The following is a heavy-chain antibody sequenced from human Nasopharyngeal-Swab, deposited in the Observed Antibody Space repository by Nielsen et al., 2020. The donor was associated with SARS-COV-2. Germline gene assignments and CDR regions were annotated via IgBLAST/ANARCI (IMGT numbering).Heavy chain of an antibody. J-gene: IGHJ4*02. CDR2: IYHSGST. V-gene: IGHV4-38-2*02. CDR1: GYSISSGYY. CDR3: ARGGYSSGWVVY. Sequence: SKTLSLTCTVSGYSISSGYYWGWIRQPPGKGLEWLGSIYHSGSTYYNPSLKSRVTISVDTSKNQFSLKLSSVTAADTAVYYCARGGYSSGWVVYWGQGTLVTVSS. D-gene: IGHD6-19*01.